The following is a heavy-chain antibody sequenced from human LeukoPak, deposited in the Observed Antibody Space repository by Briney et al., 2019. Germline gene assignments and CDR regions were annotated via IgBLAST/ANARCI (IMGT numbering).Heavy chain of an antibody. Sequence: ASVKVSCKASGYTFTSYYMHWVRQAPGQGLEWMGIINPSGGSTSYAQKFQGRVTMTRDTSTSTVYMELSSLRSEDTAVYYCVRAPYGSGSYYTTTFDPWGQGTLVTVSS. V-gene: IGHV1-46*01. J-gene: IGHJ5*02. CDR2: INPSGGST. CDR3: VRAPYGSGSYYTTTFDP. D-gene: IGHD3-10*01. CDR1: GYTFTSYY.